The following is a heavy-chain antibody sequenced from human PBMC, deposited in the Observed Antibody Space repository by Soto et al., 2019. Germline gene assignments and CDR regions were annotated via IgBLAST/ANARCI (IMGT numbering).Heavy chain of an antibody. D-gene: IGHD3-22*01. CDR2: INPNNGDT. J-gene: IGHJ4*02. CDR1: GYTFTGYF. V-gene: IGHV1-2*02. CDR3: AKIKNHYYSRRPFLY. Sequence: ASVKVSCKASGYTFTGYFLHWVRQAPGQGLQWLGWINPNNGDTNYAQKFRGRVTMTRDTSINTAYMELSRLRFDDTAVYLCAKIKNHYYSRRPFLYCGQGALVTVSP.